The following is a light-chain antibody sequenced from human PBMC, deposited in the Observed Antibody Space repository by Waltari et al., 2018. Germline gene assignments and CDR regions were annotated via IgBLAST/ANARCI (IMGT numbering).Light chain of an antibody. J-gene: IGKJ4*01. CDR2: WAS. V-gene: IGKV4-1*01. CDR1: QSVLYSSNNRNY. Sequence: IVMTQSPESLAVSLGARASITCTSSQSVLYSSNNRNYLAWYMQKPGQPPKLLIYWASTRESGVPDRFSGSGSGTDFTLTISSLQAEDAAVYYCQQYYDTELTFGGGTKVEIK. CDR3: QQYYDTELT.